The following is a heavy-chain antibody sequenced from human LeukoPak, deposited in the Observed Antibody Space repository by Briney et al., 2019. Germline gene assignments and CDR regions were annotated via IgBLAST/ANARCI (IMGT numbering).Heavy chain of an antibody. V-gene: IGHV1-8*03. D-gene: IGHD3-16*01. Sequence: ASVKVSCKASGYTFTSYDINWVRQATGQGLEWMGWMNPNSGNTGYAQKFQGRVTITRNTSISTAYMELSSLRSEDTAVYYCARLMITFGGTYREDYWGQGTLVTVSS. CDR2: MNPNSGNT. CDR3: ARLMITFGGTYREDY. CDR1: GYTFTSYD. J-gene: IGHJ4*02.